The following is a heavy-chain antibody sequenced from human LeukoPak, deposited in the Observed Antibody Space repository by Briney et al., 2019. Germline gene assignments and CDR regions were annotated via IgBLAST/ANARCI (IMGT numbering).Heavy chain of an antibody. V-gene: IGHV3-43D*03. D-gene: IGHD1-26*01. CDR3: ARGRVGALDY. Sequence: GGSLRLSCAASGFTFSSYAMSWVRQAPGKGLEWVSLISWDGGSTYYADSVKGRFTISRDNSKNSLYLQMNSLRAEDTALYYCARGRVGALDYWGQGTLVTVSS. CDR1: GFTFSSYA. CDR2: ISWDGGST. J-gene: IGHJ4*02.